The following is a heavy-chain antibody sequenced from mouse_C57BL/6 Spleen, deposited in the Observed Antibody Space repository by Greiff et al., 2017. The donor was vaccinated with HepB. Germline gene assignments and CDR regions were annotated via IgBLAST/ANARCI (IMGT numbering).Heavy chain of an antibody. CDR2: SRNKANDYTT. J-gene: IGHJ4*01. V-gene: IGHV7-1*01. CDR3: ARDGSGYYAMDY. Sequence: EVQGVESGGGLVQSGRSLRLSCATSGFTFSDFYMEWVRQAPGKGLEWIAASRNKANDYTTEYSASVKGRFIVSRDTSQSILYLQMNALRAEDTAIYYCARDGSGYYAMDYWGQGTSVTVSS. D-gene: IGHD3-2*02. CDR1: GFTFSDFY.